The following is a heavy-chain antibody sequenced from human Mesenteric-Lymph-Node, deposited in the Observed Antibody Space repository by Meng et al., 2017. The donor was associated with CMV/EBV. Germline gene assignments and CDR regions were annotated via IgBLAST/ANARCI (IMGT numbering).Heavy chain of an antibody. D-gene: IGHD4-23*01. Sequence: VQLQQWGAGVLTLSVTLSLTCAVYGGSFSGYYWSWIRQPPGKGLEWIGEINHSGRTNYNPSLKSRVTISVDTSKNQFSLKLSSVTAADTAVYYCARHQRWLKSEGGFNYWGQGTLVTVSS. CDR2: INHSGRT. CDR1: GGSFSGYY. CDR3: ARHQRWLKSEGGFNY. J-gene: IGHJ4*02. V-gene: IGHV4-34*01.